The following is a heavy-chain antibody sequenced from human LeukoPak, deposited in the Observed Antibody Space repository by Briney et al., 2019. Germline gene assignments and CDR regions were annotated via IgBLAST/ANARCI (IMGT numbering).Heavy chain of an antibody. CDR2: ISGSGDST. CDR3: AKDRLGATLYFDD. CDR1: GFTFSSYA. V-gene: IGHV3-23*01. Sequence: PAGGSLRLSCAASGFTFSSYAMTWVRQAPGKGLEWVSAISGSGDSTYYADSVKGLFTISKDNSKNTLYLQMNSLRAEDTAVYYCAKDRLGATLYFDDWGQGTLVTVSS. J-gene: IGHJ4*02. D-gene: IGHD1-26*01.